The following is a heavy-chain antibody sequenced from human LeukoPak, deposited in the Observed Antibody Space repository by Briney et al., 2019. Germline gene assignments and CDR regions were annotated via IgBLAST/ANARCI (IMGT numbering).Heavy chain of an antibody. Sequence: SETLSLTCAVYGGSFSGHYWSWIRQPPGKGLEWIGERNHLGSTNYNPSLKSRVTISVDTSKNQFSLRLSSVTAPDTAVYYCGRYTSNWNRAEGDYWGRGTLVTVSS. CDR2: RNHLGST. CDR1: GGSFSGHY. V-gene: IGHV4-34*01. J-gene: IGHJ4*02. D-gene: IGHD6-13*01. CDR3: GRYTSNWNRAEGDY.